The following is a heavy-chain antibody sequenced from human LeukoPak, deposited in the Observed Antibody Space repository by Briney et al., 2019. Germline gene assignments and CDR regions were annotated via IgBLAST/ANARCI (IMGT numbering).Heavy chain of an antibody. CDR1: GGSIGSGDYY. Sequence: PSETLSLTCTVSGGSIGSGDYYWSWIRQPPGKGLEWIGYIYYSGSTYYNPSLKSRVTISVDTSKNQFSLKLSSVTAADTAVYYCARDRTRFYYYDSSGYTRYFDLWGRGTLVTVSS. J-gene: IGHJ2*01. D-gene: IGHD3-22*01. CDR3: ARDRTRFYYYDSSGYTRYFDL. V-gene: IGHV4-30-4*01. CDR2: IYYSGST.